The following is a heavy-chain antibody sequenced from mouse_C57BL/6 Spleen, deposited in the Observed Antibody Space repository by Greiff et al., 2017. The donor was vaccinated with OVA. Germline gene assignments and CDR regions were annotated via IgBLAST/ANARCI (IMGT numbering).Heavy chain of an antibody. J-gene: IGHJ2*01. CDR2: IRLKSDNYAT. D-gene: IGHD1-1*01. CDR1: GFTFSNYW. CDR3: TVAGY. Sequence: EVKVEESGGGLVQPGGSMKLSCVASGFTFSNYWMNWVRQSPEKGLEWVAQIRLKSDNYATHYAESVKGRFTISRDDSKSSVYLQMNNLRAEDTGIYYCTVAGYWGQGTTLTVSS. V-gene: IGHV6-3*01.